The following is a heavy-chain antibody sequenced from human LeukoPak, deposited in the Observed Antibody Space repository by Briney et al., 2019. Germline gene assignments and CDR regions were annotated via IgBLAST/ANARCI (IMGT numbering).Heavy chain of an antibody. CDR3: TRDLPSGSYADFGL. D-gene: IGHD1-26*01. CDR2: IRSKLFGGTT. V-gene: IGHV3-49*04. CDR1: GFTFGDYA. Sequence: GGSLRLSCTASGFTFGDYAMGWVRQAPGKGLEWVGFIRSKLFGGTTDYAATVKGRFSISRDDSKNIAYLQMNSLKTEDTAVYFCTRDLPSGSYADFGLWGRGTLVTVSS. J-gene: IGHJ2*01.